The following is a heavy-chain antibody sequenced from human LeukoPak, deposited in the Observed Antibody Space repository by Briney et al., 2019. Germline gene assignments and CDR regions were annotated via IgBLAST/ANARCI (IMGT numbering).Heavy chain of an antibody. CDR3: ARGTSTNWFDP. CDR1: DGSFSGYY. D-gene: IGHD1-26*01. V-gene: IGHV4-34*01. Sequence: SETLSLTCAVYDGSFSGYYWSWIRQPPGKGLEWIGEINHSGSANYNPSLKSRVTISVDTSKNQFSLKLSSVTAADTAVYYCARGTSTNWFDPWGQGTLVTVSS. CDR2: INHSGSA. J-gene: IGHJ5*02.